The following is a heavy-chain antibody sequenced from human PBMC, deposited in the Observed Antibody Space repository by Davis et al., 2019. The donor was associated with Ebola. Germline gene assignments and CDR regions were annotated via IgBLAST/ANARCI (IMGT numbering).Heavy chain of an antibody. CDR3: ASSSWYAEYFQH. D-gene: IGHD6-13*01. CDR2: ISGSGGST. J-gene: IGHJ1*01. V-gene: IGHV3-23*01. Sequence: GESLKISCAASGFTFSSYWMSWVRQAPGKGLEWVSAISGSGGSTYYADSVKGRFTISRDNSKNTLYLQMNSLRAEDTAVYYCASSSWYAEYFQHWGQGTLVTVSS. CDR1: GFTFSSYW.